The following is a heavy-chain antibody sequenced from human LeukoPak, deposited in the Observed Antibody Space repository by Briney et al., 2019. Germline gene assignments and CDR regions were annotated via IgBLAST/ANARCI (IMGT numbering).Heavy chain of an antibody. CDR2: IYCSGST. J-gene: IGHJ3*02. CDR3: ARGRLGPDAFDI. CDR1: GGSISSYY. Sequence: PSETLSLTCTVSGGSISSYYWSWIRQPAGKGLEWIGYIYCSGSTNYNPSLKSRVTISVDTSKNQFSLKLSSVTAADTAVYYCARGRLGPDAFDIWGQGTMVTVSS. V-gene: IGHV4-59*01. D-gene: IGHD6-19*01.